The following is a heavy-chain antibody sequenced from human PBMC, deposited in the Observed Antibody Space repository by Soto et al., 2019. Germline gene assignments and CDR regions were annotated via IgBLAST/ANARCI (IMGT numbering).Heavy chain of an antibody. Sequence: GGSLRLSCAASGFTFDDYAMHWVRQAPGKGLEWVSLISGDGGSTYYADSVKGRFTISGDNSKNSLYLQMNSLRTEDTALYYCAKDMFPTYSSSSLPFRYWGQGTLVTVSS. V-gene: IGHV3-43*02. J-gene: IGHJ4*02. CDR2: ISGDGGST. CDR1: GFTFDDYA. CDR3: AKDMFPTYSSSSLPFRY. D-gene: IGHD6-6*01.